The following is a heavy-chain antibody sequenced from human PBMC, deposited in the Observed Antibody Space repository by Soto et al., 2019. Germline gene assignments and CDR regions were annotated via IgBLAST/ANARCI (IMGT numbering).Heavy chain of an antibody. D-gene: IGHD1-1*01. J-gene: IGHJ4*02. V-gene: IGHV1-3*01. CDR2: INAGNGNT. Sequence: HWVRQAPGQRLEWMGWINAGNGNTKYSQKFQGRVTITRDTSASTAYMELSSLRSEDTAVYYCARNVGFDYWGQGTLVTVSS. CDR3: ARNVGFDY.